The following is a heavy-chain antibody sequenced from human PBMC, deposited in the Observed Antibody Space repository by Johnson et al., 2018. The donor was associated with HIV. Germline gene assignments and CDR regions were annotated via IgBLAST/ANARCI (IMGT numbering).Heavy chain of an antibody. CDR1: GFTFSSYA. Sequence: QVQLVESGGGVVQPGRSLRLSCAASGFTFSSYAMHWVRQAPGKGLEWVAVISYDGCNKYYADSVRGRFTISRDNSKNTLYLQMNSLRAEDTAVSYCARGRGAAVGLDAFDIWGQGTMVTVSS. J-gene: IGHJ3*02. CDR2: ISYDGCNK. CDR3: ARGRGAAVGLDAFDI. V-gene: IGHV3-30-3*01. D-gene: IGHD6-13*01.